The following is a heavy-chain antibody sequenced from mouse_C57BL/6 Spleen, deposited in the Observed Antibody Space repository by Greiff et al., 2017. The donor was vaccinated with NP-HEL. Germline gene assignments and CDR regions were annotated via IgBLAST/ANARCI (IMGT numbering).Heavy chain of an antibody. CDR1: GFTFSSYG. CDR3: ASPFYYDKSRYFDV. Sequence: EVMLVESGGDLVKPGGSLKLSCAASGFTFSSYGMSWVRQTPDKRLEWVATISSGGSYTYYQDSVKGRFTISRDNAKNTLYLQMSSLKSEDTAMYYCASPFYYDKSRYFDVWGTGTTVTVSS. D-gene: IGHD1-1*01. CDR2: ISSGGSYT. V-gene: IGHV5-6*02. J-gene: IGHJ1*03.